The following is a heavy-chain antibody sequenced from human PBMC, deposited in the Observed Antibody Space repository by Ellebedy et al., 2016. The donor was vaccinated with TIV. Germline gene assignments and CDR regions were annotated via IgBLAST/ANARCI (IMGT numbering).Heavy chain of an antibody. V-gene: IGHV4-59*08. J-gene: IGHJ6*02. CDR2: IYYSGST. D-gene: IGHD6-6*01. Sequence: MPSETLSLTCTVSGGSISSYYWSWIRQPPGKGLEWIGYIYYSGSTNYNPSLKSRVTISVDTSKNQFSLRLSSVTAADTAVYYCARGSIADGMDVWGQGTTVTVSS. CDR1: GGSISSYY. CDR3: ARGSIADGMDV.